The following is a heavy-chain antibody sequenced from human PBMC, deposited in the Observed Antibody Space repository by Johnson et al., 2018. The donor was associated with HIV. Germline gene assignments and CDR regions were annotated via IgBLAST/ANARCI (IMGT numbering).Heavy chain of an antibody. J-gene: IGHJ3*02. CDR1: GFTFSSYW. Sequence: VQLVESGGGVVQPGRSLRLSCAASGFTFSSYWMSWVRQAPGKGLEWVANIKQDGSEKYYADSVKGRFTISRDNSKNTLYLQMNSLRAEDTAVYYCAKCIWGSSLIDAFDIWGQGTRVTVSS. CDR3: AKCIWGSSLIDAFDI. V-gene: IGHV3-7*02. D-gene: IGHD6-13*01. CDR2: IKQDGSEK.